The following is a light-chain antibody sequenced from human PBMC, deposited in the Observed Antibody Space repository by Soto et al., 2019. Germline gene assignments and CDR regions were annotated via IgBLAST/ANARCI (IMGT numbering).Light chain of an antibody. CDR1: QISXSKF. CDR3: QQHGSSPST. J-gene: IGKJ1*01. CDR2: TSS. V-gene: IGKV3-20*01. Sequence: VLTQSPGTLSLSPGERATLCCRASQISXSKFFALYQQKPGQAPRLLXDTSSNMVPGIPDRLSGSGSATDFTLTISRLEPEDFAVYYFQQHGSSPSTFGQGTKVDI.